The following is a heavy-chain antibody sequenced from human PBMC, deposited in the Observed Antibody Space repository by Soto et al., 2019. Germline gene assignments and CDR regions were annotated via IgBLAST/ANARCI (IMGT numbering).Heavy chain of an antibody. CDR1: GYIFTDYY. J-gene: IGHJ2*01. Sequence: EVQLVQSGAEVKKPGATVKISCKVSGYIFTDYYMYWVQQAPGKGLEWMGFVDPEDGETIYAEKFQGRVTITAATSTDTAYMELSSLRSEDTAVYYCATASSIAGRLWYFDLWGRGTLVTVSS. V-gene: IGHV1-69-2*01. CDR2: VDPEDGET. CDR3: ATASSIAGRLWYFDL. D-gene: IGHD6-6*01.